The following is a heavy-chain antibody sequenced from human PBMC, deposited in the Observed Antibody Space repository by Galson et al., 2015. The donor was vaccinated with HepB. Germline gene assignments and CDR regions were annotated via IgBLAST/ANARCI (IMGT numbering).Heavy chain of an antibody. V-gene: IGHV1-18*01. J-gene: IGHJ4*02. CDR2: ISAYNGNT. D-gene: IGHD5-24*01. CDR1: GYTFTTYG. CDR3: ARGGVAKIGGPTFDY. Sequence: SVKVSCKASGYTFTTYGVSWVRQAPGQGLEWMGRISAYNGNTDYAQRFQGRVTMTTATFTSTAYMELRSLRSDDTAIYYCARGGVAKIGGPTFDYWGQGTLVTVSS.